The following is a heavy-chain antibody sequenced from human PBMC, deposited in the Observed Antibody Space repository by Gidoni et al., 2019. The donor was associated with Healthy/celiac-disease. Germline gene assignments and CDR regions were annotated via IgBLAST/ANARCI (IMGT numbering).Heavy chain of an antibody. CDR1: GFTFSDYY. V-gene: IGHV3-11*01. CDR3: ARDLWGLVGSAYGGKAGSYGMDV. Sequence: QVQLVESGGGLVKPGGSLSLSCAASGFTFSDYYMSWIRQAPGKGLEWVSYISSSGSTIYYADSVKGRFTISRDNAKNSLYLQMNSLRAEDTAVYYCARDLWGLVGSAYGGKAGSYGMDVWGQGTTVTVSS. CDR2: ISSSGSTI. D-gene: IGHD4-17*01. J-gene: IGHJ6*02.